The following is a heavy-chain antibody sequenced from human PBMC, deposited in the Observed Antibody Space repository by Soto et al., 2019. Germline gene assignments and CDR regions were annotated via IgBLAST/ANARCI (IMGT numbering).Heavy chain of an antibody. CDR2: ISAYNGNT. CDR1: GYTFTSYG. CDR3: ARDFDDYVWGRYYYYGMDV. J-gene: IGHJ6*02. D-gene: IGHD3-16*01. V-gene: IGHV1-18*04. Sequence: ASVKVSCKASGYTFTSYGISWVRQAPGQGLEWMGWISAYNGNTNYAQKLQGRVTMTTDTSTSTAYMELRSLRSDDTAVYYCARDFDDYVWGRYYYYGMDVWGPGTTVT.